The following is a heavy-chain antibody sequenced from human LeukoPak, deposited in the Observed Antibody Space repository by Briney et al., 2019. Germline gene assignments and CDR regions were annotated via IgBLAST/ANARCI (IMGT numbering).Heavy chain of an antibody. CDR3: ATYKSPYCFDY. J-gene: IGHJ4*02. CDR1: GFALSNYW. D-gene: IGHD1-14*01. Sequence: PGGSLRLSCAASGFALSNYWMHWVRQAPGKGLVWVSRINSDGSSTSYADSVKGRFTISRDNAKNTLYLQMNSLRAEDTAVYYCATYKSPYCFDYWGQGTLVTVSS. CDR2: INSDGSST. V-gene: IGHV3-74*01.